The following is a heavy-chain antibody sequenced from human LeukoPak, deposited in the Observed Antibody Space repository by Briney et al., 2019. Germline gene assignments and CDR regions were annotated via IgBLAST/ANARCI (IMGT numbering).Heavy chain of an antibody. J-gene: IGHJ5*02. Sequence: ASVKVSCKASGGTFSSYAISWVRQAPGQGLEWLGRIIPILGIANYAQKFQGRVAITADKSTSAAYMELSSLRSEDTAVYYCARELTQTGQFDPWGQGTLVTVSS. D-gene: IGHD4-23*01. CDR3: ARELTQTGQFDP. CDR2: IIPILGIA. CDR1: GGTFSSYA. V-gene: IGHV1-69*04.